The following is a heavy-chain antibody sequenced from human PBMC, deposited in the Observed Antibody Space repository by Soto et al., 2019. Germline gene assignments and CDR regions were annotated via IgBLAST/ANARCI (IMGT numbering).Heavy chain of an antibody. Sequence: QITLKESGPTLVKPTQTLTLTCTFSGFSLNTGGLGVGWIRQPPGKALEWLALIYWDGAKRYSPSLKSRLTNTKDTSNNQVVLTMTAVDPVDTGTYYCAHSRCGGDCLRSYSSHYYYGMDVWGQGTTVTVSS. CDR2: IYWDGAK. CDR3: AHSRCGGDCLRSYSSHYYYGMDV. V-gene: IGHV2-5*02. D-gene: IGHD2-21*02. CDR1: GFSLNTGGLG. J-gene: IGHJ6*02.